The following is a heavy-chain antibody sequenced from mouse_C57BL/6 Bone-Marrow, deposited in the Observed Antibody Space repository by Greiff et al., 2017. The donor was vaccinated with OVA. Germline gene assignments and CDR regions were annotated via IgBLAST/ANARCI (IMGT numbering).Heavy chain of an antibody. CDR1: GFTFSDYG. CDR2: ISSGSSTI. D-gene: IGHD1-1*01. V-gene: IGHV5-17*01. J-gene: IGHJ1*03. Sequence: EVQGVESGGGLVKPGGSLKLSCAASGFTFSDYGMHWVRQAPEKGLEWVAYISSGSSTIYYADTVKGRFTISRDNAKNTLFLQMTSLRSEDTAMYHCARSLRYWYFDVWGTGTTVTVSS. CDR3: ARSLRYWYFDV.